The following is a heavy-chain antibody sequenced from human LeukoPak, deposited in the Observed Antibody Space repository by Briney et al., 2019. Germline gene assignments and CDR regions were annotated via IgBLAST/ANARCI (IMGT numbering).Heavy chain of an antibody. D-gene: IGHD3-22*01. CDR1: GGSVSSGSYD. CDR3: ARLGYDSSAKADY. CDR2: IYYSGST. V-gene: IGHV4-61*01. J-gene: IGHJ4*02. Sequence: SETLSLTCTVAGGSVSSGSYDWGWSRQPPGTVLEWIGYIYYSGSTNYNPSLKSRVTISVDPSTNPFSLTLSSVTAADTAVYYCARLGYDSSAKADYWGQGTLVTVSS.